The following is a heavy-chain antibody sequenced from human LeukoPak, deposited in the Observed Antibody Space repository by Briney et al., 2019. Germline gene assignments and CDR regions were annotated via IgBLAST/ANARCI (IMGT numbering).Heavy chain of an antibody. D-gene: IGHD2-2*03. J-gene: IGHJ3*02. V-gene: IGHV1-69*04. CDR2: IIPILGIA. Sequence: SVKVSCKASGGTFSSYTISWVRQAPGQGLEWMGRIIPILGIANYAQKFQGRVTITADKSTSTAYMELSSLRSEDTAVYYCARDLLDIVVVPAAEIWGQGTMVTVSS. CDR3: ARDLLDIVVVPAAEI. CDR1: GGTFSSYT.